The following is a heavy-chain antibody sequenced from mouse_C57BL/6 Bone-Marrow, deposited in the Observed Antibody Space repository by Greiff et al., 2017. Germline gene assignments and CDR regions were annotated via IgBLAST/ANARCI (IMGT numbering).Heavy chain of an antibody. CDR3: ARHEEGLGTGASWYFDV. CDR1: GYTFTEYT. Sequence: VHLVESGAELVKPGASVKLSCKASGYTFTEYTIHWVKQRSGQGLEWIGWFYPGSGSIKYNEKFKDKATLTADKSSSTVYMGLSRLTSEDSAVYFCARHEEGLGTGASWYFDVWGTGTTVTVSS. J-gene: IGHJ1*03. CDR2: FYPGSGSI. V-gene: IGHV1-62-2*01. D-gene: IGHD4-1*01.